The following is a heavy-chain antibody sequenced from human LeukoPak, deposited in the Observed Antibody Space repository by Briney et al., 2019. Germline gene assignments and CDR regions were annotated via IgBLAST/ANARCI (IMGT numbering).Heavy chain of an antibody. J-gene: IGHJ3*02. CDR1: GFTFSDFH. Sequence: GGSLRLSCAASGFTFSDFHMSWIRQAPGKGLEWVSYIRNSGSNTYYADSVKGRFTISRDNAKNSLYLQMNSLRTEDTAVYYCARDLGVGGAFDIWGQGQWSPSL. D-gene: IGHD3-3*01. V-gene: IGHV3-11*01. CDR3: ARDLGVGGAFDI. CDR2: IRNSGSNT.